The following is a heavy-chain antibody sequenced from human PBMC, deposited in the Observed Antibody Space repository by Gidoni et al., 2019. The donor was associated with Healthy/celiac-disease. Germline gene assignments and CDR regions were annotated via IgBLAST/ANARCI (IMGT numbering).Heavy chain of an antibody. CDR3: ARGPYSGSWVNWFDP. D-gene: IGHD1-26*01. V-gene: IGHV1-2*04. J-gene: IGHJ5*02. CDR1: GYTFTGYY. CDR2: INPNSGGT. Sequence: QVQLVQSGAEVKKPGASVKVSCKASGYTFTGYYIHWVRQAPGQGLEWMGWINPNSGGTNYAQKFQGWVTMTRDTSISTAYMELSRLRSDDTAVYYCARGPYSGSWVNWFDPWGQGTLVTVSS.